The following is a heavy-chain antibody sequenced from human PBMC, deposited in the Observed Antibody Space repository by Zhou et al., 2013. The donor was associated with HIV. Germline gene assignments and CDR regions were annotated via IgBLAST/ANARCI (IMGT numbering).Heavy chain of an antibody. CDR3: AREGAIAPTFDY. V-gene: IGHV1-46*01. D-gene: IGHD2-2*01. J-gene: IGHJ4*02. Sequence: QAHLVQSGAEVKKPGASVKVSCKASGYTFTTYYIHWVRQAPGQGLEWMGMINPTGGGTTYTQKFQGRVTMIRDTSTTTVYMELSSLRSEDTAVYYCAREGAIAPTFDYWGQGTLVTVSS. CDR2: INPTGGGT. CDR1: GYTFTTYY.